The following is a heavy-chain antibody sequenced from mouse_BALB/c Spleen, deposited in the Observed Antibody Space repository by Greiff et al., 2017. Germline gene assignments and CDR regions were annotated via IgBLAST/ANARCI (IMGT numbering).Heavy chain of an antibody. Sequence: EVQLVESGAELVKPGASVKLSCTASGFNIKDTYMHWVKQRPEQGLEWIGRIDPANGNTKYDPKFQGKATITADTSSNTAYLQLSSLTSEDTAVYYCALYYDYDGFAYWGQGTLVTVSA. J-gene: IGHJ3*01. CDR3: ALYYDYDGFAY. CDR1: GFNIKDTY. V-gene: IGHV14-3*02. CDR2: IDPANGNT. D-gene: IGHD2-4*01.